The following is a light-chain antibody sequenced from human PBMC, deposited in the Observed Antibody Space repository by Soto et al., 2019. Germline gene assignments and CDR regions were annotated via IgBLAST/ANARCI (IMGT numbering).Light chain of an antibody. CDR1: NIGDKR. CDR3: QVWDSSSDHVV. J-gene: IGLJ2*01. CDR2: DDS. Sequence: SYVLTQPPSVSVAPGQTARIPCGGNNIGDKRVHWYQNKPGQAPVLVVYDDSDRPSGIPERFSGSNSGNTATLTIGRVEAGDEADYYCQVWDSSSDHVVFGGGTKLTVL. V-gene: IGLV3-21*02.